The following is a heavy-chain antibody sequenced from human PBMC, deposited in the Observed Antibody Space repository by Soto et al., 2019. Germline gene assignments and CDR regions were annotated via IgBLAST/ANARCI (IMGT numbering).Heavy chain of an antibody. CDR2: IVVGSGNT. J-gene: IGHJ6*02. V-gene: IGHV1-58*01. Sequence: SVKVSCKASGFTFTSSAVQWVRQARGQRLEWIGWIVVGSGNTNYAQKFQERVTITRDMSTSTAYMELSSLRSEDTAVYYCAAYYGDYRGVDYYYGMDVWGQGTTVTVSS. CDR1: GFTFTSSA. D-gene: IGHD4-17*01. CDR3: AAYYGDYRGVDYYYGMDV.